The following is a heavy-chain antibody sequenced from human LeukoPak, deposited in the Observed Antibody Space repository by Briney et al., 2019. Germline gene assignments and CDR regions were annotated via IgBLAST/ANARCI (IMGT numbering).Heavy chain of an antibody. CDR1: GGSFSDYY. Sequence: SETLSLTCAVYGGSFSDYYWSWIRQPPGKGLEWIGEINHSGGTNYYPSLKSRVTISLDTSKNQFSLKLRSVTAVDTAVYYCARKAPGTLDLWGRGTLVTVSS. CDR3: ARKAPGTLDL. J-gene: IGHJ2*01. CDR2: INHSGGT. V-gene: IGHV4-34*01.